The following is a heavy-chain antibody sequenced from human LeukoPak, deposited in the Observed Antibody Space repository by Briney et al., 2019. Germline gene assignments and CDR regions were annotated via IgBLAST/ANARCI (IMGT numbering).Heavy chain of an antibody. D-gene: IGHD3-10*01. CDR2: ISDSGSST. J-gene: IGHJ4*02. Sequence: GGSLRLSCAASGFTFSSYAMSWVRQAPGKGLEWVSGISDSGSSTVYADSVKGRFTISRDNSKNTLYLQMNVLRAEDTAVYYCAKDRGSGSGSYTWGIFDCWGQGTLVTVSS. CDR1: GFTFSSYA. V-gene: IGHV3-23*01. CDR3: AKDRGSGSGSYTWGIFDC.